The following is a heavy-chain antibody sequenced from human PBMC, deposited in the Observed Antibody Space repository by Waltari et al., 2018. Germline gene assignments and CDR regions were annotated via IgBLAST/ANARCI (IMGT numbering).Heavy chain of an antibody. CDR1: GGTFSSYA. CDR2: IIPIFGTA. Sequence: QVQLVQSGAEVKKPGSSVKVSCKASGGTFSSYALSWVRQAPGQGLEWMGGIIPIFGTANYAQKFQGRVTITADESTSTAYMELSSLRSEDTAVYYCARDVVVTATLYYYGMDVWGQGTTVTVSS. V-gene: IGHV1-69*12. J-gene: IGHJ6*02. CDR3: ARDVVVTATLYYYGMDV. D-gene: IGHD2-21*02.